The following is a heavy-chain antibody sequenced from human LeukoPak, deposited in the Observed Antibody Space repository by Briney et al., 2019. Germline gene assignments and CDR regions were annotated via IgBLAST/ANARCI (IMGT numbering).Heavy chain of an antibody. J-gene: IGHJ4*02. D-gene: IGHD3-3*01. CDR2: IYYSGST. Sequence: SETLSLTCTVSGGSISSYYWSWIRQPPGKGLEGIGYIYYSGSTNYNPSLKSRVTISVDTSKNQFSLRLSSVTAADTAVYYCARDGYDFWSGYYHFDYWGQGTLVTVSS. CDR3: ARDGYDFWSGYYHFDY. V-gene: IGHV4-59*01. CDR1: GGSISSYY.